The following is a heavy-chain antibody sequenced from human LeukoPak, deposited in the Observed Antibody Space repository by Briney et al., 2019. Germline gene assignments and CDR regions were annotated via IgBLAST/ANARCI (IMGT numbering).Heavy chain of an antibody. D-gene: IGHD3-10*01. CDR2: INPNSGGT. V-gene: IGHV1-2*02. CDR3: ARGGRRITMVRGVMGCDY. Sequence: ASVKVSCKASGYTFTGYYMHWVRQAPGQGLEWMGWINPNSGGTNYAQKFQGRVTMTRDTSISTAYMELSRLRSDDTAVYYCARGGRRITMVRGVMGCDYWGQGTLVTVSS. CDR1: GYTFTGYY. J-gene: IGHJ4*02.